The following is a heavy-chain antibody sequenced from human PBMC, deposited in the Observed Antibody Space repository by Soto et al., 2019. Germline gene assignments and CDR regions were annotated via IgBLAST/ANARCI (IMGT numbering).Heavy chain of an antibody. Sequence: QVQLVESGGGVVQPGRSLRLSCAASGFTFSSYGMHWVRQAPGKGLEWVAVIWYDGSNKYYADSVKGRFTISRDNSKNTLYLQMNGLRAEDTAVDYCARERKNYGGNRPGYFQHWGQGTLVTVSS. J-gene: IGHJ1*01. D-gene: IGHD4-17*01. CDR3: ARERKNYGGNRPGYFQH. V-gene: IGHV3-33*01. CDR1: GFTFSSYG. CDR2: IWYDGSNK.